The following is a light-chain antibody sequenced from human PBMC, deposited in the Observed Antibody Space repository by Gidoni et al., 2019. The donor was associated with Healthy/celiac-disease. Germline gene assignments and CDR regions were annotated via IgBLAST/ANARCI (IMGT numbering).Light chain of an antibody. V-gene: IGKV1-33*01. CDR2: DAS. Sequence: DIQMTQYPSSLSASVGDRVTIPCQASQDISNYLNWYQQKPGKAPKLLIYDASNLETGVPSRFSGSGSGTDFTFTISSLQPEDIATYYCQQYDNLPLTFGGXTKVEIK. CDR3: QQYDNLPLT. J-gene: IGKJ4*01. CDR1: QDISNY.